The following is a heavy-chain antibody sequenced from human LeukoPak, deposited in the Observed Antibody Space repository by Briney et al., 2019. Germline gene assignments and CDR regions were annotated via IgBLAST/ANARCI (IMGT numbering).Heavy chain of an antibody. Sequence: GGSLRLSCAASGLTVSTNYMSWVRQAPGKGLEWVSIISSGGSTYYADSVKGRFTISRDNSKNTLYLQMSSLTAADTAVYFCARGRTWNYPYYFDYWGQGTLVAVSS. CDR2: ISSGGST. D-gene: IGHD1-7*01. CDR1: GLTVSTNY. CDR3: ARGRTWNYPYYFDY. J-gene: IGHJ4*02. V-gene: IGHV3-66*01.